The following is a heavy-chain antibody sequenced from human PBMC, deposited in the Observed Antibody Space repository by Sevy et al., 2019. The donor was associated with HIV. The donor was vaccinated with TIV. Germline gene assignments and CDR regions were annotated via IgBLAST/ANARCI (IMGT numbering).Heavy chain of an antibody. D-gene: IGHD2-2*02. V-gene: IGHV3-33*08. CDR2: IWYDGSNK. J-gene: IGHJ6*02. CDR1: GFSFRNYG. Sequence: GGSLRLSCVASGFSFRNYGMHWVRQAPGKGLEWVAVIWYDGSNKYYADSVKGRFTISRDNSKNTLYLQMNSLRAEDTAVYYCARGLVVPGTIDCGMDVWGQGTTVTVSS. CDR3: ARGLVVPGTIDCGMDV.